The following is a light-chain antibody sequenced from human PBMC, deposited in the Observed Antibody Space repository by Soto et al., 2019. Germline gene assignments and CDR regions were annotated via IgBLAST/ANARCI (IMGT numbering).Light chain of an antibody. V-gene: IGKV3-20*01. CDR3: QQYSSSGGT. CDR2: GAS. J-gene: IGKJ1*01. CDR1: QSVSSSY. Sequence: EIVLTQSPGTLSLSPGERETISCRASQSVSSSYLAWYQQKPSQAPRLLMYGASSRATGIPDRFSGSGSGTDFTLTISRLEPEDFAVYYCQQYSSSGGTFGQGTKVDIK.